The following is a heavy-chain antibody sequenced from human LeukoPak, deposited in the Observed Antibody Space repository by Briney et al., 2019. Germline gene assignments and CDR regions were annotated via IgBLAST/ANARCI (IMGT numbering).Heavy chain of an antibody. CDR2: ISYDGSTK. D-gene: IGHD6-13*01. Sequence: GGSLRLSCAASGFTFSSYGMHWVRQAPGKGLEWVAVISYDGSTKYYADSVKGRFTISRHNSENTLYLQMNSLRAEDTAVYYCGGGIAAAQRHWFDPWGQGTLVTVSS. CDR3: GGGIAAAQRHWFDP. CDR1: GFTFSSYG. V-gene: IGHV3-30*03. J-gene: IGHJ5*02.